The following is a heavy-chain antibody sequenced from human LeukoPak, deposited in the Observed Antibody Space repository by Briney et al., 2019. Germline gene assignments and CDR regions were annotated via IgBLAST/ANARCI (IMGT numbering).Heavy chain of an antibody. V-gene: IGHV3-21*01. CDR2: ISSSSSYT. J-gene: IGHJ6*03. CDR3: ARVANWNCGHFHYYMDV. D-gene: IGHD1-7*01. CDR1: GFTFSSYT. Sequence: GGSLRLSCAASGFTFSSYTMNWVRQAPGKGLEWVSFISSSSSYTYYADSVKGRFTISRDNAKNSVYLQMISLRAEDTAVYYCARVANWNCGHFHYYMDVWGKGTTVTVSS.